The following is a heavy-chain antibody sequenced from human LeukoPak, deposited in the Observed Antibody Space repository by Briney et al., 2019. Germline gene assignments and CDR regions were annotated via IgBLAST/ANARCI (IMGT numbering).Heavy chain of an antibody. D-gene: IGHD5-24*01. CDR3: AGRDQGGYKQPGAGGDY. J-gene: IGHJ4*02. CDR1: GGTFSSYT. CDR2: IIPILGIA. V-gene: IGHV1-69*02. Sequence: SVKVSCKPSGGTFSSYTISCVRQAPGQGLEWMGRIIPILGIANYAQKFQGRVTITADKSTSRAYMELSSLRSEDTAVYSCAGRDQGGYKQPGAGGDYWGQGTLVTVSS.